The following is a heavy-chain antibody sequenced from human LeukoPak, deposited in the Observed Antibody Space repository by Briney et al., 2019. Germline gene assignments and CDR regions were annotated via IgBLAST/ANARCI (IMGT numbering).Heavy chain of an antibody. J-gene: IGHJ3*02. V-gene: IGHV1-2*02. Sequence: ASVKVSCKASGYTFTGYYMHWVRQAPGQGLEWMGWINPNSGGTNYAQKFQGRVTMTRDTSISTAYMELSRLRSDDTAVYYCARDPPKLAAVGRDAFDIWGQGTMVTVSS. CDR3: ARDPPKLAAVGRDAFDI. CDR1: GYTFTGYY. CDR2: INPNSGGT. D-gene: IGHD6-25*01.